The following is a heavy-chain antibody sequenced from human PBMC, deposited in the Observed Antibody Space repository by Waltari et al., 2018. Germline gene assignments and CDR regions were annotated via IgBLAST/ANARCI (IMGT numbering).Heavy chain of an antibody. CDR1: GFTFSSSW. CDR2: TNEDGTAK. Sequence: EVQLVESGGGLVQPGGSLRLSCVASGFTFSSSWMSWVRQAPGKGLEWVDNTNEDGTAKHYVDSVKGRFTISRDNAKNSLYLQMSDRRAEDTAVYYCARHWNWAWDYWGQGTLVTVSS. D-gene: IGHD1-7*01. CDR3: ARHWNWAWDY. J-gene: IGHJ4*02. V-gene: IGHV3-7*01.